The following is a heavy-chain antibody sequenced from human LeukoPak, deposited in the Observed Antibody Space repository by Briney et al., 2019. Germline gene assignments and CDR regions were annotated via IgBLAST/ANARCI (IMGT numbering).Heavy chain of an antibody. CDR3: ARRSGPSYYGSGSYYNRRKSLPYYFDY. D-gene: IGHD3-10*01. V-gene: IGHV4-38-2*02. CDR2: IYHSGST. J-gene: IGHJ4*02. CDR1: GYSITSGYY. Sequence: SETLSLTCTVSGYSITSGYYWGWIRQPPGKGLEWIGSIYHSGSTNYNPSLKSRVTISVDTSKNQFSLKLSSVTAADTAVYYCARRSGPSYYGSGSYYNRRKSLPYYFDYWGQGTLVTVSS.